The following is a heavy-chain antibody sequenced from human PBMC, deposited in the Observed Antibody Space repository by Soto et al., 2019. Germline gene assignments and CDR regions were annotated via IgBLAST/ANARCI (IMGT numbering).Heavy chain of an antibody. V-gene: IGHV3-23*01. D-gene: IGHD2-15*01. CDR3: AKSGTKMGCSGGSCYPRRPDYYFDY. CDR2: ISGSGGST. J-gene: IGHJ4*02. CDR1: GFTFSSYA. Sequence: GGSLRLSCAASGFTFSSYAMSWVRQAPGKGLEWVSAISGSGGSTYYADSVKGRFTISRDNSKNTLYLQMNSLRAEDTAVYYCAKSGTKMGCSGGSCYPRRPDYYFDYWGQGTLVTVSS.